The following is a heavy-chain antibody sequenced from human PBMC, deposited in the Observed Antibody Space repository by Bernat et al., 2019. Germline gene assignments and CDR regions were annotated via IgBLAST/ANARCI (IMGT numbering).Heavy chain of an antibody. Sequence: QLQLQESGPGLVKSSETLSLTCSVSGGSISSSSYYWGWIRQPPGKGLEWIGSIYYSGSTYYNPSLKSRVTISVDTSKNQFSLKLNSVTATDTAVYYCARGGGHCSGGTCYSGRDAFDIWGQGTMVTVSS. CDR2: IYYSGST. CDR1: GGSISSSSYY. CDR3: ARGGGHCSGGTCYSGRDAFDI. V-gene: IGHV4-39*01. J-gene: IGHJ3*02. D-gene: IGHD2-15*01.